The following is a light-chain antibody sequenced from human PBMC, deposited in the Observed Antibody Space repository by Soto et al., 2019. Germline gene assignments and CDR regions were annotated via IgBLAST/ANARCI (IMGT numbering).Light chain of an antibody. CDR2: KAS. V-gene: IGKV1-5*03. CDR1: QSISSW. CDR3: QQYNSYSGT. J-gene: IGKJ1*01. Sequence: DIQMTQSPSTLSASVGDRVTIPCRASQSISSWLAWYQQKPGKAPKLLIYKASSLESGVPSRFSGSGSGTEFTLTISSLQPDDFATYYCQQYNSYSGTFGQGTKVDIK.